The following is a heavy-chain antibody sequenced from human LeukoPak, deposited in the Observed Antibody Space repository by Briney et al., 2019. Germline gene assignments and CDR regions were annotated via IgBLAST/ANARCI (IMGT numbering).Heavy chain of an antibody. J-gene: IGHJ5*02. CDR2: IHHSGST. V-gene: IGHV4-38-2*01. D-gene: IGHD6-13*01. CDR1: GYSISSGYY. Sequence: PSETLSLTCAVSGYSISSGYYWGWIWQPPGKGLEWIGSIHHSGSTYYKPSLKSRVTISADTSKNQFSLKVSSVTAADTAVFYCARSSSSWSWFDPWGQGTLVTVSS. CDR3: ARSSSSWSWFDP.